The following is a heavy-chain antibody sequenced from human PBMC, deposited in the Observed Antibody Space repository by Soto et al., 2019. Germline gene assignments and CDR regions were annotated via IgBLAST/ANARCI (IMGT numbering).Heavy chain of an antibody. J-gene: IGHJ4*02. V-gene: IGHV3-74*01. D-gene: IGHD5-18*01. CDR1: GFDFSNSW. Sequence: EVQLVESGGGLVQPGGSLRLSCAASGFDFSNSWMHWVRQAPGKGLVWVAHVNSDGSITTYADSVRGRFTISRDNAKNTVYLQMNSLRGEDTAVYYCTRDQRYSSDVWGQGTLVTVSS. CDR2: VNSDGSIT. CDR3: TRDQRYSSDV.